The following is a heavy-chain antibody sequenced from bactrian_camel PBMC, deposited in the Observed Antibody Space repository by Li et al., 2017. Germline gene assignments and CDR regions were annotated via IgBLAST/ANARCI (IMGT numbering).Heavy chain of an antibody. V-gene: IGHV3S1*01. Sequence: HVQLVESGGGSVQAGGSLTLSCVATKSTFTEYSMAWYRQAPGKERQGVASIYRGGSSTYYADSVTGRFAISLGSAKNTMYLQLNSLKTEDTAVYYCAAAFRGALPRVAGAICPWGYEYNYWGQGTQVTVS. D-gene: IGHD6*01. CDR3: AAAFRGALPRVAGAICPWGYEYNY. CDR2: IYRGGSST. J-gene: IGHJ4*01. CDR1: KSTFTEYS.